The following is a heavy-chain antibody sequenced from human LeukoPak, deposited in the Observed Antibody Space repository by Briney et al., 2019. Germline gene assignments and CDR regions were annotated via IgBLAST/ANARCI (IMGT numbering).Heavy chain of an antibody. CDR1: GFTFSYYS. Sequence: GGSLRLSCAASGFTFSYYSMNWVRQAPGKGLEWVSSISSSSRSYIYYADSVKGRFTISRDNAKNSLYLQMNSLRAADTAVYYCARDGYSGYDYSYWGQGTLVTVSS. D-gene: IGHD5-12*01. J-gene: IGHJ4*02. CDR3: ARDGYSGYDYSY. CDR2: ISSSSRSYI. V-gene: IGHV3-21*01.